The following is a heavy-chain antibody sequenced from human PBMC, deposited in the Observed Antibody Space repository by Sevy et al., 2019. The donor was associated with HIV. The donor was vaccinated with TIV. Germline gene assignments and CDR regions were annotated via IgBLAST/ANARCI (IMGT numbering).Heavy chain of an antibody. Sequence: GGSLRLSCAASGFTFRSYAMSWVRQAPGKGLEWVSAISGSGDATYYADSVKGRFTISRDNSRNTLYLQMNSLRAEDTAVYSCAKSDAFCSGTSCYFDYWGQGTLVTVSS. CDR1: GFTFRSYA. CDR2: ISGSGDAT. J-gene: IGHJ4*02. V-gene: IGHV3-23*01. D-gene: IGHD2-2*01. CDR3: AKSDAFCSGTSCYFDY.